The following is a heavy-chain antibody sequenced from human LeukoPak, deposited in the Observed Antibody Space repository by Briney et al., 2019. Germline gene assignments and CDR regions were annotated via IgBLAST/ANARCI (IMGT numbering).Heavy chain of an antibody. CDR1: GFIVSTNY. Sequence: GGSLRLSCAASGFIVSTNYMSWVRQAPGKGLEWVSVIFSGGSTYYADSVKGRFTISRDNSKNTLYLQMNSLRAEDTAVYYCAKDPRYNWNVLHGAFDYWGQGTLVAVSP. CDR2: IFSGGST. CDR3: AKDPRYNWNVLHGAFDY. J-gene: IGHJ4*02. V-gene: IGHV3-53*05. D-gene: IGHD1-20*01.